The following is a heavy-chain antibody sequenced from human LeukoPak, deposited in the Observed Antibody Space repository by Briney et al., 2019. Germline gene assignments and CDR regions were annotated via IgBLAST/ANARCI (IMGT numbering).Heavy chain of an antibody. D-gene: IGHD2-8*01. Sequence: PGGSLRLSCAASGFTFSSYEMNWVHQAPGKGLEWASYISSSGSTIYYADSVKGRFTISRDNAKTSLYLQMNSLRAEDMAVYYCAKWRSVLTPPDVWGKGTTVTISS. CDR2: ISSSGSTI. V-gene: IGHV3-48*03. J-gene: IGHJ6*04. CDR3: AKWRSVLTPPDV. CDR1: GFTFSSYE.